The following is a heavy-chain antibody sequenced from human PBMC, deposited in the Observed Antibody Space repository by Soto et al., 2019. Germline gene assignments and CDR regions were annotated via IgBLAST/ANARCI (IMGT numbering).Heavy chain of an antibody. CDR3: AIGNPDWFDP. CDR1: GYSISSGLY. Sequence: SETLSLTCAVYGYSISSGLYWGWIRQPPGKGLEWIGTIYRGGITYYNPSLKSRVTISIDTSKNHFSLRLSSVTATDTAVYFCAIGNPDWFDPWGQGTLVTVSS. D-gene: IGHD1-1*01. V-gene: IGHV4-38-2*01. CDR2: IYRGGIT. J-gene: IGHJ5*02.